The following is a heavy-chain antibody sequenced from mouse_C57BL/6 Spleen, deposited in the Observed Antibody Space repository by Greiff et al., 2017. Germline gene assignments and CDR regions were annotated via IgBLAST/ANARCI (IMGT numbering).Heavy chain of an antibody. D-gene: IGHD1-1*01. J-gene: IGHJ2*01. CDR3: ARDGYGSSLDY. Sequence: EVHLVESGPGMVKPSQSLSLTCTVTGYSITSGYDWHWIRHFPGNKLEWMGYISYSGSTNYNPSLKSRISITHDTSKNHFFLKLNSVTTEDTATYYCARDGYGSSLDYWGQGTTLTVSS. CDR1: GYSITSGYD. V-gene: IGHV3-1*01. CDR2: ISYSGST.